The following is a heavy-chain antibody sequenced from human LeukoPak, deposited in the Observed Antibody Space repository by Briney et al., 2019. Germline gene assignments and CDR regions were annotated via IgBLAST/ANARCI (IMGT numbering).Heavy chain of an antibody. J-gene: IGHJ4*02. D-gene: IGHD2-15*01. CDR3: ARGSKGLLPLSY. Sequence: PSETLSLTCAVYGGSFSGYYWSWIRQPPGKGLEWIGEINHSGSTNYNPSLKSRVTISVDTSKNQFSLKLSSVTAADTAVYYCARGSKGLLPLSYWGQGTLVTVSS. V-gene: IGHV4-34*01. CDR1: GGSFSGYY. CDR2: INHSGST.